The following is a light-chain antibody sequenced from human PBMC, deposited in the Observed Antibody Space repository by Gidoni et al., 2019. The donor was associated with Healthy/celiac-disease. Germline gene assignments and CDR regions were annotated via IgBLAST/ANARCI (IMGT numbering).Light chain of an antibody. J-gene: IGKJ3*01. Sequence: DIPMTKSPYSLSASVGDRVTITCQASKDISNYLNWYQQKPGKAPKLLIYDASNLETGVPSRFSGSGSGTDFTFTISSLQPEDIATYYCQQYHNLPVFTFXPXTKVDIK. CDR1: KDISNY. CDR3: QQYHNLPVFT. CDR2: DAS. V-gene: IGKV1-33*01.